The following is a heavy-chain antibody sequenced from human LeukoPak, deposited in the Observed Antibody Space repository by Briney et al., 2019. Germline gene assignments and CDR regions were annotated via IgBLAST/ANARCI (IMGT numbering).Heavy chain of an antibody. CDR3: ATSDCSSDNCYGGYYYYMDV. CDR2: INAGNGNT. Sequence: ASVKVSCKASGYTFTSYAMHWVRQAPGQRLEWMGWINAGNGNTKYSQKFQGRVTMTEDTSTDTAYMELSSLRFEDTAVYYCATSDCSSDNCYGGYYYYMDVWGEGTTVTVSS. J-gene: IGHJ6*03. V-gene: IGHV1-3*01. CDR1: GYTFTSYA. D-gene: IGHD2-2*01.